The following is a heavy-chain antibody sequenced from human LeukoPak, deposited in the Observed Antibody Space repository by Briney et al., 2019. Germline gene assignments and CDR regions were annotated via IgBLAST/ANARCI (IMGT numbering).Heavy chain of an antibody. Sequence: SETLSLTCTVSGGSVSSGSYYWSWIRQPPGKGLEWIGYIYYSGSTNYNPSLKSRVTISVDTSKNQFSLKLSSVTAADTAVYYCAKKGPRGGYFDYWGQGTLVTVSS. J-gene: IGHJ4*02. CDR2: IYYSGST. CDR3: AKKGPRGGYFDY. CDR1: GGSVSSGSYY. D-gene: IGHD4-23*01. V-gene: IGHV4-61*01.